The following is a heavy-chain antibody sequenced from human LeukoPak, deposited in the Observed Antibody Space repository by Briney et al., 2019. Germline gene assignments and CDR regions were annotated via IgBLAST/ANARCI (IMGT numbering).Heavy chain of an antibody. CDR1: GGSFSGYY. CDR2: INHSGST. Sequence: SETLSLTCAVYGGSFSGYYWSWIRQPPGKGLEWIGEINHSGSTNYNPSLKSRVTISVDTSKNQFSLKLSSVTAADTAVYYCARNARRYCSSTSCYDVFSWFDPWGQGTLVTVSS. D-gene: IGHD2-2*01. J-gene: IGHJ5*02. V-gene: IGHV4-34*01. CDR3: ARNARRYCSSTSCYDVFSWFDP.